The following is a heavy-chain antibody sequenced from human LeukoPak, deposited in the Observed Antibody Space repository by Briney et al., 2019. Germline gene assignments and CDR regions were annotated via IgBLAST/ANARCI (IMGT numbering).Heavy chain of an antibody. CDR1: GYTFTSYD. Sequence: SVKVSCKASGYTFTSYDINWVRQATGQGLEWMGGIIPIFGTANYAQKFQGRVTITADESTSTAYMELSSLRSEDTAVYYCAREGSSSSGRFDPWGQGTLVTVSS. V-gene: IGHV1-69*13. CDR2: IIPIFGTA. D-gene: IGHD6-6*01. J-gene: IGHJ5*02. CDR3: AREGSSSSGRFDP.